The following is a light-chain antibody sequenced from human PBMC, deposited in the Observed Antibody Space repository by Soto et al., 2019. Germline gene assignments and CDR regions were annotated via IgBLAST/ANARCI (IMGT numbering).Light chain of an antibody. CDR2: LNSDGSH. J-gene: IGLJ3*02. V-gene: IGLV4-69*01. CDR1: GGHSNNT. Sequence: QLVLTQSPSASASLGASVNLTCTLSGGHSNNTIAWHQQQPEKGPRYLMKLNSDGSHTRGDGVADRFSGSSSGAERYLTISGVQSEDEADYYCQSWGTGIQVFGGGTKLTVL. CDR3: QSWGTGIQV.